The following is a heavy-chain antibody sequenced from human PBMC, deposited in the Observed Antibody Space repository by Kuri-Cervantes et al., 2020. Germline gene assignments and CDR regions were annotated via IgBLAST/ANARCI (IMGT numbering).Heavy chain of an antibody. V-gene: IGHV6-1*01. CDR3: ARIPYRQEAWGFFDS. CDR2: TYYRSKWYN. Sequence: LRLSCAISGDSVSSNSAAWNWIRQSPSRGLEWLGRTYYRSKWYNDYAVSVKSRITINPDTSKNQFSLKLSSVTAADTAVYYCARIPYRQEAWGFFDSWGQGTLVTVSS. J-gene: IGHJ4*02. CDR1: GDSVSSNSAA. D-gene: IGHD3-16*02.